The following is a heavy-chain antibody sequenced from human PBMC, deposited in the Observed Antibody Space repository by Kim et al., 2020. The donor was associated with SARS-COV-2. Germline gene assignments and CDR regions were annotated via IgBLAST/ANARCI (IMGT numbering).Heavy chain of an antibody. J-gene: IGHJ4*02. CDR2: ISYDGTDK. D-gene: IGHD3-10*01. V-gene: IGHV3-30*18. CDR1: GFTFSYYG. Sequence: GGSLRLSCAASGFTFSYYGMHWVRQAPGKGLEWVAVISYDGTDKYYADSVKGRFTISRDNSQNTLYLQMNSLRAEDTAVYYCAKAEYYYGSGSYFIDYWGQGTLVRVSS. CDR3: AKAEYYYGSGSYFIDY.